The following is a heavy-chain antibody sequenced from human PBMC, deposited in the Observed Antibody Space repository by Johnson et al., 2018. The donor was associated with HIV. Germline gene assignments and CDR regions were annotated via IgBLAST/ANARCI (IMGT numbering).Heavy chain of an antibody. J-gene: IGHJ3*02. Sequence: QVQLVESGGGVVQPGRSLRLSCAASGFTFSSYAMHWVRQAPDKGLEWVAVISYDGSNKYYADSVKGRFTISRDNSKNTLYLQMNSLRAEDTDVYYCARESGYDYVWGARGAFDNWGQGTMVTVSS. CDR2: ISYDGSNK. CDR3: ARESGYDYVWGARGAFDN. V-gene: IGHV3-30*04. CDR1: GFTFSSYA. D-gene: IGHD3-16*01.